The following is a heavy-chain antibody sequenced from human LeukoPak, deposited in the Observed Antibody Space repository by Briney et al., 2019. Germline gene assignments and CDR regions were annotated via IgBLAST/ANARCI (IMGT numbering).Heavy chain of an antibody. CDR2: ISSTSSAI. D-gene: IGHD3-16*01. J-gene: IGHJ4*02. V-gene: IGHV3-48*04. Sequence: GGSLRLSCAGSGFRFSSHPMSWVRQAPGKGLEWVSYISSTSSAIYYADSVKGRFTISRNNAKNSLYLQMNSLRAEDTAVYYCARVIGSYGDSAYWGQGTLVTVSS. CDR3: ARVIGSYGDSAY. CDR1: GFRFSSHP.